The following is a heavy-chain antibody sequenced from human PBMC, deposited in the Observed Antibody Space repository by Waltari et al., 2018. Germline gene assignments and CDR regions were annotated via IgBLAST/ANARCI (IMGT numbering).Heavy chain of an antibody. D-gene: IGHD2-15*01. Sequence: EVQLVESGGGLVQPGRSLRLSCAASGFTFDDYAMHWVRPAPGKGLGWVSGISWNSGSIVYADSLKGRFTISRDNAKNSLYLQMNSLRAEDMALYYCAKGRSPMLVAAYFDYWGQGTLVTVSS. J-gene: IGHJ4*02. CDR3: AKGRSPMLVAAYFDY. CDR2: ISWNSGSI. CDR1: GFTFDDYA. V-gene: IGHV3-9*03.